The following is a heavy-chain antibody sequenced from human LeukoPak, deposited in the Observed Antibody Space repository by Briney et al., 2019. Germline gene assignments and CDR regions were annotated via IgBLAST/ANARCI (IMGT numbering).Heavy chain of an antibody. CDR2: ISAYNGNT. V-gene: IGHV1-18*01. J-gene: IGHJ4*02. CDR1: GYTFTSYG. CDR3: ATLRGHSGASY. Sequence: ASVKVSCKASGYTFTSYGISWVRQAPGQGLEWMGWISAYNGNTNYAQKLQGRVTMTEDTSTDTAYMELSSLRSEDTAVYYCATLRGHSGASYWGQGTLVTVSS. D-gene: IGHD3-3*01.